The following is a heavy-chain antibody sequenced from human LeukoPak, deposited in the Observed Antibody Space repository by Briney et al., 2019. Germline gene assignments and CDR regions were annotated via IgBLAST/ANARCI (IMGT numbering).Heavy chain of an antibody. D-gene: IGHD3-22*01. Sequence: GGSLRLSCAASGVTFSRCWMHWVRQAPGKGLVWVSRLNTDGSSTVYADSVKGRFTISRDNAKNTLYLQMNSLRAEDTAVYYCARGYYDSNDSNRSNWFDPWGQGTLVTVPS. V-gene: IGHV3-74*03. CDR3: ARGYYDSNDSNRSNWFDP. CDR2: LNTDGSST. CDR1: GVTFSRCW. J-gene: IGHJ5*02.